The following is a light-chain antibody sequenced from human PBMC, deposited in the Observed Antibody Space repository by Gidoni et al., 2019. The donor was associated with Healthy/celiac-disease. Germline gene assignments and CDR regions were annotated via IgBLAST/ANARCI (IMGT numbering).Light chain of an antibody. CDR1: QSISTY. CDR2: AAS. CDR3: QPSDSTPLT. Sequence: DIQMPPSPSSLSASVGDRVSITCRASQSISTYLNWYQQKPGKAPELLIYAASSLQSGVPSRFSGSGSGTDCTLTLRSLQPEDFATYYFQPSDSTPLTFGGGTKVEIK. V-gene: IGKV1-39*01. J-gene: IGKJ4*01.